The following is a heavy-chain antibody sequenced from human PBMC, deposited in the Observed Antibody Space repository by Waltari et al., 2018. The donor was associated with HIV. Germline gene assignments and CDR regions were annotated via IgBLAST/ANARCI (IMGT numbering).Heavy chain of an antibody. CDR2: INIDGRTI. J-gene: IGHJ4*02. D-gene: IGHD3-3*01. Sequence: EVQLVQSGGGLIKPGGSLRLYCAASGSSVTNYWMHWVRQSPGKGLVWVSRINIDGRTIDYADSVKGRFTISRDSAKNTLSLQMNSLREEDTAVYYCSRDTFGEYDFWGQGALVTVSS. CDR1: GSSVTNYW. V-gene: IGHV3-74*01. CDR3: SRDTFGEYDF.